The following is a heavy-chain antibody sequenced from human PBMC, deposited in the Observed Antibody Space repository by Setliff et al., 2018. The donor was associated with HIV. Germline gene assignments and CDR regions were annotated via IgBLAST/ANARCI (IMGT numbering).Heavy chain of an antibody. Sequence: SETLSLTCTVSGGSFTSRSYYWGWIRQPPGKGLEWIGSIFYSGITYYNPSLKSRLTMSLHTSKNQFSLKLNSMTAADTAVYYCATEGGPSRDDVFDIWGLGTKVTVSS. D-gene: IGHD2-15*01. CDR3: ATEGGPSRDDVFDI. CDR2: IFYSGIT. J-gene: IGHJ3*02. V-gene: IGHV4-39*07. CDR1: GGSFTSRSYY.